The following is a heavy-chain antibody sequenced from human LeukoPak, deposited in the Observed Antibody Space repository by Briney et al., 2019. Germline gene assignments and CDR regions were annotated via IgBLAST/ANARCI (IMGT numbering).Heavy chain of an antibody. V-gene: IGHV3-30*18. CDR1: GFTFSSYG. CDR3: AKDEGY. CDR2: ISYDGSNK. J-gene: IGHJ4*02. Sequence: GGSLRLSCAASGFTFSSYGMHWVRQAPGKGLEWVAVISYDGSNKYYADSVKGRFTISRDNSKNTLYLQMNSLRAEDTAVYYCAKDEGYWGQGTLVSVCS.